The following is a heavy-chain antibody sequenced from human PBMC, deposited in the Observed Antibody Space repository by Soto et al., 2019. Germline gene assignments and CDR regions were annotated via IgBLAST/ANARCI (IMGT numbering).Heavy chain of an antibody. CDR2: ISSSGSTI. D-gene: IGHD4-4*01. CDR3: ARDSAYSNYASPYYYYYMDV. CDR1: GFTFSDYY. V-gene: IGHV3-11*01. Sequence: GGSLRLSCAASGFTFSDYYMSWIRQAPGKGLEWVSYISSSGSTIYYADSVKGRFTISRDNAKNSLYLQMNSLRAEDTAVYYCARDSAYSNYASPYYYYYMDVWGKGTTVTVSS. J-gene: IGHJ6*03.